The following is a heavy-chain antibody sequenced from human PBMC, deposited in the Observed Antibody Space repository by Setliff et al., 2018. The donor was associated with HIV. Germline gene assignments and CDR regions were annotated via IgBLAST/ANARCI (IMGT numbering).Heavy chain of an antibody. D-gene: IGHD3-22*01. CDR1: GFTFDDYA. CDR3: ARAYYHHSGGYWSTDYYYSYMDV. CDR2: ISWNSGSI. V-gene: IGHV3-9*01. Sequence: GGSLRLSCAASGFTFDDYAMHWVRQAPGKGLEWVSGISWNSGSIGYVDSVKGRFTISRDNAKNSLYLQMNSLRAEDTAVYYCARAYYHHSGGYWSTDYYYSYMDVWGKGTTVTVSS. J-gene: IGHJ6*03.